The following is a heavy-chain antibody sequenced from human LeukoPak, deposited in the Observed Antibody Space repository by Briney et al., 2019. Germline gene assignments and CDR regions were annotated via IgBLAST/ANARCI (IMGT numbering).Heavy chain of an antibody. CDR3: ARDLPRSTAVPEDSDY. Sequence: SVKVSCKASGGTFSSYAISWVRQAPGQGLEWMGRIIPILGIANYAQKFQGRVTITADKSTSTAYMELSSLRSEDTAVYYCARDLPRSTAVPEDSDYWGQGTLVTVSS. V-gene: IGHV1-69*04. J-gene: IGHJ4*02. CDR1: GGTFSSYA. D-gene: IGHD2-2*01. CDR2: IIPILGIA.